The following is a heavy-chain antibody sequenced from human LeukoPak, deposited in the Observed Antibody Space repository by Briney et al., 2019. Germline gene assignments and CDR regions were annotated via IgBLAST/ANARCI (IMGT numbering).Heavy chain of an antibody. Sequence: GGSLRLSCAASGFTFSSYSMNWVRQAPGKGLEGVSSISSSSSYIYYADSVKGRFTISRDNAKNSLYLQMNSLRAEDTAVYYCARRRFESNSFDYWGQGTLVTVSS. CDR1: GFTFSSYS. J-gene: IGHJ4*02. CDR3: ARRRFESNSFDY. CDR2: ISSSSSYI. D-gene: IGHD3-10*01. V-gene: IGHV3-21*01.